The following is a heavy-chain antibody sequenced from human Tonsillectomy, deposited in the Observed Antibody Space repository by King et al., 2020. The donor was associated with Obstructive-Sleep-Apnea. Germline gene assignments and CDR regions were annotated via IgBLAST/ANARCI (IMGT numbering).Heavy chain of an antibody. Sequence: VQLVESGGGVVQPGTSLRLSCAASGLTFSSYPLHWVRQAPGKGLEWVALTSHDGGTKFYAGSVMGRFTISRDNSKNTLYLQMNSLTAEDTAVYYCARTPPRRVGGYDSWGQGTLVTVSS. J-gene: IGHJ4*02. V-gene: IGHV3-30-3*01. CDR2: TSHDGGTK. D-gene: IGHD3-10*01. CDR3: ARTPPRRVGGYDS. CDR1: GLTFSSYP.